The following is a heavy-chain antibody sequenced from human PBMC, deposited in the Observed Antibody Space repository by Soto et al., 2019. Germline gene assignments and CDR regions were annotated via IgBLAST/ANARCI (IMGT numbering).Heavy chain of an antibody. CDR2: INPNSGGT. CDR3: VRVYSGYDVYYFDY. Sequence: ASVKVSCKASGYTFTGYYMHWVRQAPGQGLEWMGWINPNSGGTNYAQKFQGRVTMTRDTSISTAYMELSRLRSDDTAVYYCVRVYSGYDVYYFDYWGQGTLVTISS. J-gene: IGHJ4*02. CDR1: GYTFTGYY. D-gene: IGHD5-12*01. V-gene: IGHV1-2*02.